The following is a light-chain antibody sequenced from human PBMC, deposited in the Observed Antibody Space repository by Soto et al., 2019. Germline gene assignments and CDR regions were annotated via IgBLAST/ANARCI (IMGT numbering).Light chain of an antibody. CDR2: EVS. CDR1: SSDVGGYNF. CDR3: SSYAGSDFFV. V-gene: IGLV2-8*01. Sequence: QSVLTQPPSASGSPGQSVTISCTGTSSDVGGYNFVAWYQQHPGKAPKLMISEVSKRPSGVPDRFSGSKSGNTASLTVSGLQAEDEADYYCSSYAGSDFFVFGPGTKFTVL. J-gene: IGLJ1*01.